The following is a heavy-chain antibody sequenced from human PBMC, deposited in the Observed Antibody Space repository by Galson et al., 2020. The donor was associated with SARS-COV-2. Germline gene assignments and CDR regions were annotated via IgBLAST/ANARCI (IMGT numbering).Heavy chain of an antibody. V-gene: IGHV3-30*18. D-gene: IGHD4-4*01. Sequence: GSLRLSCAASGFTFSSYGMHWVRQAPGKGLEWVAVISYDGSNKYYADSVKGRFTISRDNSKNTLYLQMNSLRAEDTAVYYCAKISQGNRRFDYWGQGTLVAVSS. CDR3: AKISQGNRRFDY. CDR1: GFTFSSYG. J-gene: IGHJ4*02. CDR2: ISYDGSNK.